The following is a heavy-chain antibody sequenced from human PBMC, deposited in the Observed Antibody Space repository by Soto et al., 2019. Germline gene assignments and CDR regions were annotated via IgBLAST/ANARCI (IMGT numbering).Heavy chain of an antibody. CDR3: ARDPRSKLVILGYFDY. V-gene: IGHV3-48*02. D-gene: IGHD3-9*01. J-gene: IGHJ4*02. CDR2: IGSSSSTI. CDR1: GFTFSSYS. Sequence: PGGSLRLSCAASGFTFSSYSMNWVRQAPGKGLEWVSYIGSSSSTIYYADSVKGRFTISRDNAKNSLYLQMNSLRDEDTAVYYCARDPRSKLVILGYFDYWGQGTLVTVSS.